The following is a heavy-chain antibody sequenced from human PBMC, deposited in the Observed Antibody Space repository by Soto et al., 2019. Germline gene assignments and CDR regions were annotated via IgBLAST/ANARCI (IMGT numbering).Heavy chain of an antibody. CDR3: SRAPGTLSSTNCDY. CDR2: IYHTGST. V-gene: IGHV4-31*03. Sequence: TLSLTCSVSGGSISTVGHYWTWIRQPPGKGLEWIGSIYHTGSTYYSKSLRSRLTMSVDTSTSQFSLRLSSVTAADTAVYYCSRAPGTLSSTNCDYWGQGSLVTVSS. J-gene: IGHJ4*02. D-gene: IGHD6-13*01. CDR1: GGSISTVGHY.